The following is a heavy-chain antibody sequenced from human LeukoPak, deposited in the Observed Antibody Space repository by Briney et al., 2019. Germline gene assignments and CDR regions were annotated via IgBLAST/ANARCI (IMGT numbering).Heavy chain of an antibody. Sequence: PGGSLRPSCAASGFTFSSYWMHWVRQAPGKGLEWVSAISGSGGSTYYADSVKGRFTISRDNSKNTLYLQMNSLRAEDTAVYYCAKVADDYGDYDWFDPWGQGTLVTVSS. CDR1: GFTFSSYW. D-gene: IGHD4-17*01. CDR3: AKVADDYGDYDWFDP. J-gene: IGHJ5*02. V-gene: IGHV3-23*01. CDR2: ISGSGGST.